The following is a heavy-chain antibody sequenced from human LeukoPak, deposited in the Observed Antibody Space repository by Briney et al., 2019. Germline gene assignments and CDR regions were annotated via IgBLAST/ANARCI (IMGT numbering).Heavy chain of an antibody. CDR1: GFTFSSYW. CDR2: IKQDGRVK. CDR3: AREGLTGYRYNWIDP. D-gene: IGHD3-9*01. V-gene: IGHV3-7*01. Sequence: PGGSLRLSCAASGFTFSSYWMSWVRQAPGKGLEWVANIKQDGRVKYYVDSVRGRFTISRDNAKNSLYLQMDGLTVEDTAVYFCAREGLTGYRYNWIDPWGQGILVAVSS. J-gene: IGHJ5*02.